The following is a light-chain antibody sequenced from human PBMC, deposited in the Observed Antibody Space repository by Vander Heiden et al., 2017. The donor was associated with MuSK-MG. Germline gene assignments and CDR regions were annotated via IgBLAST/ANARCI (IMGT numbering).Light chain of an antibody. V-gene: IGKV2-28*01. CDR1: QSLLHSNGYNY. CDR2: LGS. CDR3: MQAPQLGT. J-gene: IGKJ1*01. Sequence: DIVITQSPLSLPVTPGDPASISCRSSQSLLHSNGYNYLDWYLQKPGQSPQLLIYLGSNRASGVPDRFSGSGSGTDFTLKISRVEAEDVGVYYCMQAPQLGTFGQGTKVEIK.